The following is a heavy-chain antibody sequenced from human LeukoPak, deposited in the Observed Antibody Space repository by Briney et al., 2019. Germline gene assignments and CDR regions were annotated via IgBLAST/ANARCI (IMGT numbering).Heavy chain of an antibody. V-gene: IGHV4-30-4*01. Sequence: SETLSLTCTVSGGSISSGDYYWSWIRQPPGKGLEWIGYIYYSGSTYYNPSLKSRVTISVDTSKNQFSLKLSSVTAADTAVYYCARGLRYFDWLSLNWFDTWGQGTLVTVSS. J-gene: IGHJ5*02. D-gene: IGHD3-9*01. CDR1: GGSISSGDYY. CDR2: IYYSGST. CDR3: ARGLRYFDWLSLNWFDT.